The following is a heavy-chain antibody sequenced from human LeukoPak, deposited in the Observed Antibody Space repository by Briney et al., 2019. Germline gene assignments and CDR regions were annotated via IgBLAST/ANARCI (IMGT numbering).Heavy chain of an antibody. CDR3: ARVSPRELQRFDY. CDR2: IYYSGST. D-gene: IGHD1-26*01. CDR1: GGSIRNYY. J-gene: IGHJ4*02. V-gene: IGHV4-59*08. Sequence: SETLSLTCTVSGGSIRNYYWSWIRQPPGKGLEWIGYIYYSGSTNYNPSLKSRVTISVDTSKNQFSLKLWSVTAADTAVYYCARVSPRELQRFDYWGQGTLVTVSS.